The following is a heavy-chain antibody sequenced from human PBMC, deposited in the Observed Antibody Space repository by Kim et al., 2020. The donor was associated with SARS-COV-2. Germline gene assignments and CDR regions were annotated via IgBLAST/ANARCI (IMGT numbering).Heavy chain of an antibody. CDR2: IYYSGST. Sequence: SETLSLTCTVSGGSFSSGGYYWSWIRQHPGKGLEWIGYIYYSGSTYYNPSLKSRVTISLDTSKNQFSLKLSSVTAADTAVYYCARVVDIVATMTVDNCGHGTPVTVSS. D-gene: IGHD5-12*01. V-gene: IGHV4-31*03. CDR1: GGSFSSGGYY. J-gene: IGHJ4*01. CDR3: ARVVDIVATMTVDN.